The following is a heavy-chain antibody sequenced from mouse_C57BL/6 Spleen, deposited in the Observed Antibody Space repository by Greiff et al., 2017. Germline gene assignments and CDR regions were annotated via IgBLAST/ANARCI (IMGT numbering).Heavy chain of an antibody. Sequence: LQESGPGLVKPSQSLSLTCSVTGYSITSGYYWNWIRQFPGNKLEWMGYISYDGSNNSNPSLKNRISITRDTSKNQFFLKLNSVTTEDTATYYCAREALYYGYDGDFDYWGQGTTRTVSS. D-gene: IGHD2-2*01. CDR1: GYSITSGYY. J-gene: IGHJ2*01. V-gene: IGHV3-6*01. CDR2: ISYDGSN. CDR3: AREALYYGYDGDFDY.